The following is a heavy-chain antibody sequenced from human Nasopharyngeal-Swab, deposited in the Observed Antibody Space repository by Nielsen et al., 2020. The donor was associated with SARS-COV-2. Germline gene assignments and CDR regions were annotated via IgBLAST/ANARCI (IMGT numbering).Heavy chain of an antibody. CDR3: AKDGGIAVAGWFDP. D-gene: IGHD6-19*01. V-gene: IGHV3-23*01. CDR2: ISGSGGST. Sequence: GESLKISGAASGFTFRSEAMSGGRQATGRGLEWVSAISGSGGSTYYADTVKGRFTISRDNSKNTLDLQMNSLRAEDTAVYYCAKDGGIAVAGWFDPWGQGTLVTVSS. CDR1: GFTFRSEA. J-gene: IGHJ5*02.